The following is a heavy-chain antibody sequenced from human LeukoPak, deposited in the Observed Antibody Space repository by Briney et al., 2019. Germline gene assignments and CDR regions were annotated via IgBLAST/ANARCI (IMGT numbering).Heavy chain of an antibody. CDR1: GFTFSSYA. CDR3: ARIRKYYYGSGSYKTATTFDY. V-gene: IGHV4-34*01. Sequence: GSLRLSCAASGFTFSSYAMIWIRQPPGKGLEWIGEINHSGSTNYNPSLKSRVTISVDTSKNQFSLKLSSVTAADTAVYYCARIRKYYYGSGSYKTATTFDYWGQGTLVTVSS. D-gene: IGHD3-10*01. CDR2: INHSGST. J-gene: IGHJ4*02.